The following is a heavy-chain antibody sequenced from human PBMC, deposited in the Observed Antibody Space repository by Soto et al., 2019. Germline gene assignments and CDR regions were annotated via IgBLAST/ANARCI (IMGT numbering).Heavy chain of an antibody. J-gene: IGHJ5*02. CDR2: INPSGGST. CDR1: GYTFTSYY. Sequence: ASVKVSCKASGYTFTSYYIHWVRQAPGQGLEWMGIINPSGGSTTYAQKFQGRVTMTRDTSTSTVYMELSSLRSEDTAVYYCARDLAVAGSSDPWGQGTLVTVSS. V-gene: IGHV1-46*01. CDR3: ARDLAVAGSSDP. D-gene: IGHD6-19*01.